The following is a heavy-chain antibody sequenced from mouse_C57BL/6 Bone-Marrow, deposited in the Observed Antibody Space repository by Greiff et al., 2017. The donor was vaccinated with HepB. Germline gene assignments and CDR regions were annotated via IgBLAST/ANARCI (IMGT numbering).Heavy chain of an antibody. CDR3: ARRDYGSSYFDY. CDR2: INPGSGGT. CDR1: GYAFTNYL. D-gene: IGHD1-1*01. V-gene: IGHV1-54*01. J-gene: IGHJ2*01. Sequence: QVQLQQSGAELVRPGPSVKVSCKASGYAFTNYLIEWVKQRPGQGLEWIGVINPGSGGTNYNEKFKGKATLTADKSSSTAYMQLSSLTSEDSAVYFCARRDYGSSYFDYWGQGTTLTVSS.